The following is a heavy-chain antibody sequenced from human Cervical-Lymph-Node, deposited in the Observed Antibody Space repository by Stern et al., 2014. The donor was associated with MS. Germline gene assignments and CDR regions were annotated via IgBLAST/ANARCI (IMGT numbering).Heavy chain of an antibody. Sequence: VQLVESGAEVKKPGESLKISCKASGYTFTTYWIGWVRPMSGKGLEWMGIIYPRDSDARLSPSFQGQVTISVDKSITTAYLQWSSLKASDTAMYYCARRGPAAEIDFWGQGTLVTASS. CDR1: GYTFTTYW. CDR3: ARRGPAAEIDF. CDR2: IYPRDSDA. D-gene: IGHD6-13*01. V-gene: IGHV5-51*01. J-gene: IGHJ4*02.